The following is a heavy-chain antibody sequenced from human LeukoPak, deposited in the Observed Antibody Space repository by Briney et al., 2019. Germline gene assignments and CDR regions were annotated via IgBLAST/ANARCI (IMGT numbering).Heavy chain of an antibody. J-gene: IGHJ6*02. CDR2: ISYDGSNK. D-gene: IGHD2-21*01. CDR1: GFTFSSYA. V-gene: IGHV3-30*04. Sequence: GGSLRLSCAASGFTFSSYAMHWVRQAPGKGLEWVAVISYDGSNKYYADSVKGRFTISRDNSKNTLYLQMNSLRAEDTAVYYCAKETYLSYYYGMDVWGQGTTVTVSS. CDR3: AKETYLSYYYGMDV.